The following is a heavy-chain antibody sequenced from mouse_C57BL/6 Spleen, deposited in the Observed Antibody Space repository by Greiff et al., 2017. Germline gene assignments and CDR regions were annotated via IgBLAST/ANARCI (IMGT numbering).Heavy chain of an antibody. CDR3: ARGGAAQVAWFAY. CDR2: IYPGSGNT. Sequence: VQLQQSGPELVKPGASVKISCKASGYSFTSYYIHWVKQRPGQGLEWIGWIYPGSGNTKYNEKFKGKATLTAETSSSTAYMQLSSLTSEDSAVYYGARGGAAQVAWFAYWGQGTLVTVSA. CDR1: GYSFTSYY. J-gene: IGHJ3*01. D-gene: IGHD3-2*02. V-gene: IGHV1-66*01.